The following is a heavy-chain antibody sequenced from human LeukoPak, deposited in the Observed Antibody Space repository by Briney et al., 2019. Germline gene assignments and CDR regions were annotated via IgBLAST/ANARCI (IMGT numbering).Heavy chain of an antibody. CDR3: ARGRGYYDSSGYHPLRY. Sequence: SETLSLTCAVSGYSISSGYYWGWIRPPPGKGLEWIGEINHSGSTNYNPSLKSRVTISVDTSKNQFSLKLSSVTAADTAVYYCARGRGYYDSSGYHPLRYWGQGTLVTVSS. CDR2: INHSGST. V-gene: IGHV4-38-2*01. CDR1: GYSISSGYY. D-gene: IGHD3-22*01. J-gene: IGHJ4*02.